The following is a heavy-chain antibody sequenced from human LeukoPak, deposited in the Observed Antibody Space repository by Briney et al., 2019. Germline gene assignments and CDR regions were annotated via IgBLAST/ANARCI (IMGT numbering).Heavy chain of an antibody. CDR2: IYYSGST. CDR3: ASRVSGSYTLDY. V-gene: IGHV4-39*01. CDR1: GGSLSSSSYY. J-gene: IGHJ4*02. Sequence: PSETLSLTCTVSGGSLSSSSYYWGWIRQPPGKGLEWIGRIYYSGSTYYNPSLKSRVTISVDTSKNQFSLKLSSVTAADTAVYYCASRVSGSYTLDYWGQGTLVTVSS. D-gene: IGHD1-26*01.